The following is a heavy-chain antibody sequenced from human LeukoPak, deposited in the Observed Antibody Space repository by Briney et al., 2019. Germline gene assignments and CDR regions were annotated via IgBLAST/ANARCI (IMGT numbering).Heavy chain of an antibody. CDR2: IYYSGST. CDR3: ARSSLVGATPPDS. CDR1: GGSICSGVYY. D-gene: IGHD1-26*01. V-gene: IGHV4-30-4*01. Sequence: SETLSLTCTVSGGSICSGVYYWSWIRQPPGKGLEWIGYIYYSGSTYYNPSLKSRVTISVDTSKNQFSLKLSSVTAADTAVYYCARSSLVGATPPDSWGQGTLVTVSS. J-gene: IGHJ5*01.